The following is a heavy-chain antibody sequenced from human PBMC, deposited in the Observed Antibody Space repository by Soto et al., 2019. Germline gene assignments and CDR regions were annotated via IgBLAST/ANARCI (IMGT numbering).Heavy chain of an antibody. D-gene: IGHD6-19*01. CDR2: IYDSGRI. V-gene: IGHV4-39*01. J-gene: IGHJ5*02. CDR1: GDCLSSGTYY. CDR3: AKTPLYSSGWFNH. Sequence: SETLSLTCSVSGDCLSSGTYYWGWIRQPPGKGLEWIGSIYDSGRIYYSPSLKSRVTISVDTSKNQFSLKLSSVTAEDTAVYYCAKTPLYSSGWFNHWGQGILVTVS.